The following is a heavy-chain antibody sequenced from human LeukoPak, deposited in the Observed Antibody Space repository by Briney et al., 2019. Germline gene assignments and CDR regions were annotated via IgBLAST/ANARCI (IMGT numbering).Heavy chain of an antibody. CDR1: GFTFSSYE. Sequence: QTGGSLRLSCAASGFTFSSYEMNWVRQAPGKGLEWVSYISSSGSTIYYADSVKGRFTISRDNSKNTVCLQMSSLRAEDTAVYYCAKCSIYFGSGTYFDDWAQGTLVTVSS. CDR2: ISSSGSTI. CDR3: AKCSIYFGSGTYFDD. D-gene: IGHD3-10*01. V-gene: IGHV3-48*03. J-gene: IGHJ4*02.